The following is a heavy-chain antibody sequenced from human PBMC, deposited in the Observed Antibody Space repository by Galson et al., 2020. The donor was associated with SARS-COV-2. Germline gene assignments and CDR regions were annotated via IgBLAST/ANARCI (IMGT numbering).Heavy chain of an antibody. D-gene: IGHD3-10*02. CDR1: GFTFDDYT. Sequence: GGSLRLSCAASGFTFDDYTMHWVRQAPGKGLEWVSLISWDGGSTYYADSVKGRFTISRDNSKNSLYLQMNSLRTEDTALYYCAKDMGYSVRGVLDYWGQGTLVTVSS. V-gene: IGHV3-43*01. CDR3: AKDMGYSVRGVLDY. CDR2: ISWDGGST. J-gene: IGHJ4*02.